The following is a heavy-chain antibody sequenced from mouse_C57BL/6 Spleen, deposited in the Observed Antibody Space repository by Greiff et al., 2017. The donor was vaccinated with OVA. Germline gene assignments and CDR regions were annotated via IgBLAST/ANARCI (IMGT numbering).Heavy chain of an antibody. CDR1: GYTFPDYE. D-gene: IGHD4-1*01. CDR2: IDPETGGT. CDR3: TRMGRDY. J-gene: IGHJ2*01. Sequence: QVQLKQSGAELVRPGASVTLSCKASGYTFPDYEMHWVKQTPVHGLEWIGAIDPETGGTAYNQKFKGKAILTADKSSSTAYMELRSLTSEDSAVYYWTRMGRDYWGQGTTLTVSS. V-gene: IGHV1-15*01.